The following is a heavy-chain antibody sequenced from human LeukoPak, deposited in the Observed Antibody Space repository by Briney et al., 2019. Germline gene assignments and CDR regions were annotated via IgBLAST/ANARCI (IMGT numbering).Heavy chain of an antibody. J-gene: IGHJ6*03. CDR1: GYTFTGYY. CDR3: ARGRGSSWFYMDV. V-gene: IGHV1-2*06. Sequence: ASVKVSCKASGYTFTGYYMHWVRQAPGQGLEWMGRIHPNSGGTNYAQKFQGRVTMTRDTSISTAYMEISSLISDDTAVYYCARGRGSSWFYMDVWGKGTTVTVSS. D-gene: IGHD6-13*01. CDR2: IHPNSGGT.